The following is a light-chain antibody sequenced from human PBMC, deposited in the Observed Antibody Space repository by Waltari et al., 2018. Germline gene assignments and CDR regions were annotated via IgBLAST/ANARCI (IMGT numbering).Light chain of an antibody. Sequence: DIQMTQSPSTLSASVVDRVTITCRASQSISSYLAWYQQKPGKAPKLLISKASTLGSGVPARFSGSGSGTEFTLTISSLQPDDFATYYCQQYNRYSTFGQGTKVEIK. CDR1: QSISSY. CDR2: KAS. V-gene: IGKV1-5*03. CDR3: QQYNRYST. J-gene: IGKJ1*01.